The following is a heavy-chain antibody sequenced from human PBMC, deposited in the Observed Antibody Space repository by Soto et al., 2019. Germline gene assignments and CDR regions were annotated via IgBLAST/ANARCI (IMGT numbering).Heavy chain of an antibody. V-gene: IGHV4-34*01. CDR1: GGSFSGYY. J-gene: IGHJ5*02. D-gene: IGHD3-10*01. CDR2: INHSGST. CDR3: AGLYYYGSGSYYNRGFDP. Sequence: SETLSLTCAVYGGSFSGYYWSWIRQPPGKGLEWIGEINHSGSTNYNPSLKSRVTISLDTSKNQFALKLSSVTAADTAVYYCAGLYYYGSGSYYNRGFDPWGQGTLVTVSS.